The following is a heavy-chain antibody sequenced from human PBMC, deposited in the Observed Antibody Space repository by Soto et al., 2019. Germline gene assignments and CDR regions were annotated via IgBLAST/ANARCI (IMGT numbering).Heavy chain of an antibody. CDR2: INEHGSET. CDR3: ETHSRFKKEY. D-gene: IGHD3-3*01. J-gene: IGHJ4*02. V-gene: IGHV3-7*02. CDR1: ELTFRNEW. Sequence: EVHLVQSGGDLVQPGGSLRLSCVVSELTFRNEWRTWVRQAPGKGLERVANINEHGSETYYVDSVKGRFIIARDNAKNSLFLQMNSLRAEDTAVYYCETHSRFKKEYWGQGTLVTVSS.